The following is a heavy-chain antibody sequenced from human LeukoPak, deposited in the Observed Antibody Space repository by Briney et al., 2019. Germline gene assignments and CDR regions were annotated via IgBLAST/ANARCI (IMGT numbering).Heavy chain of an antibody. CDR3: ARGSPVNSGSYYYYYMDV. Sequence: GASVKVSCKASGGTFSSYAISWVRQAPGQGLEWMGGIIPIFGTANYAQKFQGRVTITADKSTSTAYMELSSLRSEDTAVYYCARGSPVNSGSYYYYYMDVWGKGTTVTVSS. D-gene: IGHD1-26*01. CDR2: IIPIFGTA. V-gene: IGHV1-69*06. J-gene: IGHJ6*03. CDR1: GGTFSSYA.